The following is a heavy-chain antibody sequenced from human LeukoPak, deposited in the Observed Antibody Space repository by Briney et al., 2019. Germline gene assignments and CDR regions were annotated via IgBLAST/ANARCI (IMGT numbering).Heavy chain of an antibody. CDR3: ARDVEYSYGYEYYYYGMDV. CDR2: IKQDGSEK. Sequence: GGSLRLSCAASGFTFSSYWMSWVRQAPGKGLEWVANIKQDGSEKYYVDSVKGRFTISRDSAKNSLYLRMNSLRAEDTAVYYCARDVEYSYGYEYYYYGMDVWGQGTTVTVSS. J-gene: IGHJ6*02. V-gene: IGHV3-7*01. CDR1: GFTFSSYW. D-gene: IGHD5-18*01.